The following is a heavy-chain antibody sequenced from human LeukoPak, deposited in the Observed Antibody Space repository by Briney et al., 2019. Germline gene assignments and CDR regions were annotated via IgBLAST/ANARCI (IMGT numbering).Heavy chain of an antibody. J-gene: IGHJ5*02. Sequence: GGSLRLSCAASGFTFSSYGMHWVRQAPGKGLEWVAVIWYGGSNKYYADSVKGRFTISRDTSKNTLYLQMNSLRAEDTAVYYCARKVSGSNWFDPWGQGTLVTVSS. CDR3: ARKVSGSNWFDP. CDR1: GFTFSSYG. CDR2: IWYGGSNK. V-gene: IGHV3-33*01. D-gene: IGHD1-14*01.